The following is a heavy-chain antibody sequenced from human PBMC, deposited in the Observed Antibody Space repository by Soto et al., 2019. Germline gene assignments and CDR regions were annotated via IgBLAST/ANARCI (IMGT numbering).Heavy chain of an antibody. V-gene: IGHV3-74*01. Sequence: GGSLRLSCAASGFTFSDHCMHCVRQAPGKGLEWISRINSDGRSTRYADSVKGRFTISRDKAKNTLYLQRNSLRAEDTAVYYCARKRLSRVGFDPWGQGTLVTVSS. CDR3: ARKRLSRVGFDP. CDR1: GFTFSDHC. J-gene: IGHJ5*02. D-gene: IGHD2-2*01. CDR2: INSDGRST.